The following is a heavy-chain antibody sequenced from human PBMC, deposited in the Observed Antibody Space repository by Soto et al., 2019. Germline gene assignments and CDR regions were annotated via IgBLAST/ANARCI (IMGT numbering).Heavy chain of an antibody. CDR2: ISYDGSNK. CDR3: ARDRRRDYYYYYGMDV. J-gene: IGHJ6*02. V-gene: IGHV3-30-3*01. Sequence: HPGGSLRLSCAASGFTFSSYAMHWVRQAPGKRLEWVAVISYDGSNKYYADSVKGRFTISRDNSKNTLYLQMNSLRAEDTAVYYCARDRRRDYYYYYGMDVWGQGTTVTVSS. CDR1: GFTFSSYA.